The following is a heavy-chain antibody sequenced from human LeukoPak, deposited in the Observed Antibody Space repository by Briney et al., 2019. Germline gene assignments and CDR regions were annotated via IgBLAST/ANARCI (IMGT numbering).Heavy chain of an antibody. CDR1: GYTFTSYG. CDR2: ISAYNGNT. CDR3: ARDSSLLSYCGGDCYRPLGDY. Sequence: GASVKVSCEASGYTFTSYGISWVRQAPGQGLEWMGWISAYNGNTNYAQKLQGRVTMTTDTSTSTAYMELRSLRSDDTAVYYCARDSSLLSYCGGDCYRPLGDYWGQGTLVTVSS. V-gene: IGHV1-18*01. D-gene: IGHD2-21*02. J-gene: IGHJ4*02.